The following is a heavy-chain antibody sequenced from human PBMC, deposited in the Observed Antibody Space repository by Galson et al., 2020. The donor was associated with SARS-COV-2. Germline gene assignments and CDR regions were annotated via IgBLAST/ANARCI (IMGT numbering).Heavy chain of an antibody. D-gene: IGHD3-10*01. CDR3: VRAVPDDSGSF. CDR2: TRNKDGGYTT. V-gene: IGHV3-72*01. CDR1: GFTFSDHH. J-gene: IGHJ4*02. Sequence: GGSLRLSCVASGFTFSDHHMDWVRQAPGKGLEWLGRTRNKDGGYTTQYAASVTGRFTISRDVSKNSLYLQMNGLKTDDTAVYYCVRAVPDDSGSFWGQGTLVTVSS.